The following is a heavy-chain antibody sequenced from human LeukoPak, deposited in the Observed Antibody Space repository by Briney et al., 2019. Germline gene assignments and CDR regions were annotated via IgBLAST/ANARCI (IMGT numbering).Heavy chain of an antibody. CDR2: INHSGST. V-gene: IGHV4-34*01. Sequence: PSETLSLTCAVYGGSFSGYYWSWIRQPPGKGLEWIGEINHSGSTNYNPSLKSRVTISVDTSKNQFSLKLSSVTAAYTAVYYCATERGYSYGPFDYWGQGTLVTVSS. CDR3: ATERGYSYGPFDY. J-gene: IGHJ4*02. D-gene: IGHD5-18*01. CDR1: GGSFSGYY.